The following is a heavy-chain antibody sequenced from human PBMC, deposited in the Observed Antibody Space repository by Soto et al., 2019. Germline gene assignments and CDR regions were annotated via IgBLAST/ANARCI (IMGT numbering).Heavy chain of an antibody. V-gene: IGHV3-33*01. D-gene: IGHD3-10*01. CDR1: GFTFSSYG. Sequence: GGSLRLSCAASGFTFSSYGMHWVRQAPGKGLEWVAVIWYDGSIKYYADSVKGRFTISRDNSKNTLYLQMNSLRAEDTAVYYCARDENYPTRYYGMDVWGQGTTVTVSS. J-gene: IGHJ6*02. CDR2: IWYDGSIK. CDR3: ARDENYPTRYYGMDV.